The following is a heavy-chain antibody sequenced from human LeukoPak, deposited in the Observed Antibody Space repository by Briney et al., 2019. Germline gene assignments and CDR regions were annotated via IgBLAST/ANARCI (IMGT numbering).Heavy chain of an antibody. CDR1: GFTFSSYS. Sequence: PGGSLRLSCAASGFTFSSYSMNWVRQAPGKGLEWVSSISSSSSYIYYADSVKGRFTISRDNAKNSLYLQMNSLRAEDTAVYYCANLHYDSSGGWDFDYWGQGTLVTVPS. J-gene: IGHJ4*02. CDR2: ISSSSSYI. CDR3: ANLHYDSSGGWDFDY. D-gene: IGHD3-22*01. V-gene: IGHV3-21*01.